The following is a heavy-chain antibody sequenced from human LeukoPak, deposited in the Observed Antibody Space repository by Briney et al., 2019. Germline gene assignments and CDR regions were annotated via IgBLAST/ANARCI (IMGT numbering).Heavy chain of an antibody. V-gene: IGHV3-21*01. CDR3: ARDLSTFTDGYYVDV. CDR1: GFTFSSYA. D-gene: IGHD2/OR15-2a*01. J-gene: IGHJ6*03. CDR2: ISSSSSYI. Sequence: PGRSLRLSCAASGFTFSSYAMHWVRQAPGKGLEWVSSISSSSSYIYYADSVKGRFTISRDNAKNSLYLQMNSLRAEDTAVYYCARDLSTFTDGYYVDVWGKGTTVTVSS.